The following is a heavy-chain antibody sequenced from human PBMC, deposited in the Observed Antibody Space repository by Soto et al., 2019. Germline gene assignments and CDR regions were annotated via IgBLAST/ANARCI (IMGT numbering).Heavy chain of an antibody. D-gene: IGHD1-7*01. V-gene: IGHV3-30-3*01. Sequence: GGSLRLSCAASGFTFSSYAMHWVRQAPGKGLEWVAVISYDGSNKYYADSVKGRFTISRDNSKNTLYLQMNSLRAEDTAVYYCARDSRTGTTAYYYYGMDVWGRGTTVTVSS. CDR3: ARDSRTGTTAYYYYGMDV. CDR1: GFTFSSYA. J-gene: IGHJ6*02. CDR2: ISYDGSNK.